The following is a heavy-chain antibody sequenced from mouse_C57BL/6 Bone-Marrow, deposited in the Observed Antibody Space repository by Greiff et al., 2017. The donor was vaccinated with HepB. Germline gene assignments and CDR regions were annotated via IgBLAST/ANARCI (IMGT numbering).Heavy chain of an antibody. Sequence: VQLQQSGPELVKPGASVKISCKASGYTFTDYYMNWVKQSHGKSLEWIGDINPNNGGTSYNQKFKGKATLTVDKSSSTAYMELRSLTSEDSAVYYCARYDYEYFDVWGTGTTVTVSS. CDR1: GYTFTDYY. J-gene: IGHJ1*03. CDR3: ARYDYEYFDV. V-gene: IGHV1-26*01. D-gene: IGHD2-4*01. CDR2: INPNNGGT.